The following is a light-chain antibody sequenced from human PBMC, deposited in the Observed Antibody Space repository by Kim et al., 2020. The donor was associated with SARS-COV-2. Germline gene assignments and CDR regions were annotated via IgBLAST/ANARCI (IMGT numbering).Light chain of an antibody. CDR2: KAS. Sequence: GDRHTSPCRDSQSINSWLAWYQQKPGKAPNVLIYKASTLESGLPSRYSGSGSETEFTLTISSLQPDDFATYYCRQYNSYPHTFGPGTKVDIK. J-gene: IGKJ2*01. CDR3: RQYNSYPHT. CDR1: QSINSW. V-gene: IGKV1-5*03.